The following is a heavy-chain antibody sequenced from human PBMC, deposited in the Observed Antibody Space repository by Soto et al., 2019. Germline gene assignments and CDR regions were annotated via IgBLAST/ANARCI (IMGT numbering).Heavy chain of an antibody. Sequence: QVQLQESGPGLVKPSQTLSLTCSVSGGSISSGGYYWSWIRQHPGKGLEWIGYIYYSGSTYYNPSLKSRVTMSVDTSKNQFSLKLNSVTAADTAVYYCARDIAGYDSSWLVDYWGQGTLVTVSS. CDR3: ARDIAGYDSSWLVDY. V-gene: IGHV4-31*03. CDR2: IYYSGST. D-gene: IGHD6-13*01. CDR1: GGSISSGGYY. J-gene: IGHJ4*02.